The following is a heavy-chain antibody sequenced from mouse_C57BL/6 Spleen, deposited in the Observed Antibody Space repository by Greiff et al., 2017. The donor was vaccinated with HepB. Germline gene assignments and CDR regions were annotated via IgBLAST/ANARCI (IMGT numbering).Heavy chain of an antibody. J-gene: IGHJ2*01. Sequence: EVQLVESGEGLVKPGGSLKLSCAASGFTFSSYAMSWVRQTPEKRLEWVAYISSGGDYIYYADTVKGRFTISRDNARNTLYLQMSSLKSEDTAMYYCTRAVTTVVAKSYFDYWGQGTTLTVSS. CDR3: TRAVTTVVAKSYFDY. CDR2: ISSGGDYI. CDR1: GFTFSSYA. V-gene: IGHV5-9-1*02. D-gene: IGHD1-1*01.